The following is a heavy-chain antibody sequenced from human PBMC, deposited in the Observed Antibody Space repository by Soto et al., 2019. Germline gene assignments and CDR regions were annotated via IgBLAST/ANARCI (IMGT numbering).Heavy chain of an antibody. CDR3: ASSIN. CDR2: IWYDGSNK. J-gene: IGHJ4*02. CDR1: GFTFSSYA. V-gene: IGHV3-33*08. Sequence: GGSLRLSCAASGFTFSSYAMHWVRQAPGKGLDWVGVIWYDGSNKDYAESVKGRFTISRDNSKNMLYLQMNSLRADDTAVYYCASSINWGQGTLVIVSS.